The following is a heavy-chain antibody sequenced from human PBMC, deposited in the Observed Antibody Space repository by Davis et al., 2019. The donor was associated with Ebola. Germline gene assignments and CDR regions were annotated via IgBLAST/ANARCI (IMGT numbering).Heavy chain of an antibody. D-gene: IGHD2/OR15-2a*01. J-gene: IGHJ3*01. CDR2: ISYDGSDE. Sequence: PGGSLSLSCVVSGFTFSSYGMHWVRQAPGKGLEWVAVISYDGSDEYYGDSVKGRFTISGDNSKSTVYLRMSSLRADDTAVYYCARGLSPRIRDPDALSFWGQGTMVIVSS. CDR1: GFTFSSYG. CDR3: ARGLSPRIRDPDALSF. V-gene: IGHV3-30*03.